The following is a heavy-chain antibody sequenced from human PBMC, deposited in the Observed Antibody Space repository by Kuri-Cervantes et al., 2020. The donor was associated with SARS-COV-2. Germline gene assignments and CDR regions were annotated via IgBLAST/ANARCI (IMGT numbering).Heavy chain of an antibody. V-gene: IGHV3-23*01. J-gene: IGHJ4*02. CDR2: ISGSGGST. CDR3: ARDKGLGYPFDY. Sequence: LSLTCAASGFTFSSYAMSWVRQAPGKGLEWVSAISGSGGSTYYADSVKGRFTISRDNSKNSLYLQMNSLRAEDTAVYYCARDKGLGYPFDYWGQGTLVTVSS. D-gene: IGHD5-18*01. CDR1: GFTFSSYA.